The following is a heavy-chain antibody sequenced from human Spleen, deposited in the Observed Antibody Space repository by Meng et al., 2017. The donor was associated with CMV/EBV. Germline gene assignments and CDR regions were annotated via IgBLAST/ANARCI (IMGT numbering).Heavy chain of an antibody. J-gene: IGHJ3*02. CDR1: GYMFTKYW. CDR2: VYPGDSDT. CDR3: ARQSQAESPGNAAFDI. V-gene: IGHV5-51*01. D-gene: IGHD1-1*01. Sequence: GGSLRLSCQVSGYMFTKYWIGWVRQLPGKGLEWIGIVYPGDSDTVYGPSFEGQVTISADKSVSTAYLQWSSLKASDTGMYYCARQSQAESPGNAAFDIWGQGTMVTVSS.